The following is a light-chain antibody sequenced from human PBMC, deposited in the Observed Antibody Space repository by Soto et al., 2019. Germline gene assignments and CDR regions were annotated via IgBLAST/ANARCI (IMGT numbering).Light chain of an antibody. Sequence: IVLTQSPGTLSLSPGERATLSCRASQTGSNSYLAWYQQKSGQAPRLLIYGVSTRATGTPDRFSGSGSGTEFTLTIRRLEPEDFAVYYCLQYNKWPPYTFGPGTKVDIK. CDR1: QTGSNSY. CDR3: LQYNKWPPYT. J-gene: IGKJ3*01. CDR2: GVS. V-gene: IGKV3-20*01.